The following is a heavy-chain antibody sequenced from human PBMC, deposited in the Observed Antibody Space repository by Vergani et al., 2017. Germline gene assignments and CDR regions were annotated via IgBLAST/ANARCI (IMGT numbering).Heavy chain of an antibody. CDR2: IDWDNTK. Sequence: QITLKESGPTLVKPTQTLTLTCTFSGFSLSSGGMRVSWIRQPPGKAVEWLARIDWDNTKVDSSSLKSRLCISKEISKTAVVLTMTNMEPVDTATYDCARTWGMTITCHSKAGWCDSWGQGILVTVSS. CDR3: ARTWGMTITCHSKAGWCDS. D-gene: IGHD3-10*01. CDR1: GFSLSSGGMR. J-gene: IGHJ5*01. V-gene: IGHV2-70*04.